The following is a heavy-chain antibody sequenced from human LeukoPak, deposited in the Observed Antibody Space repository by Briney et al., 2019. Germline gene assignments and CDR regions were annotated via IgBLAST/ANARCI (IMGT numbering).Heavy chain of an antibody. Sequence: ASVKVSCKASGYTFTGYYMHWVRQAPGQGLEWMGWINPNSGGTNYAQKFQGRVTMTRDTSISTAYMELSSLRSEDTAVYYCARDGTYYDYVWGSYRYTWFDPWGQGTLVTVSS. V-gene: IGHV1-2*02. CDR1: GYTFTGYY. J-gene: IGHJ5*02. CDR2: INPNSGGT. D-gene: IGHD3-16*02. CDR3: ARDGTYYDYVWGSYRYTWFDP.